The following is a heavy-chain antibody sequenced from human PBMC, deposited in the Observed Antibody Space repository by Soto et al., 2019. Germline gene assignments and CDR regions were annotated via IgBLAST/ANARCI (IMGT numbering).Heavy chain of an antibody. D-gene: IGHD3-22*01. Sequence: GGSLRLSCAASGFTFSNYGMSWVRQAPGKGLEWVSIIYSGGSTYYADSVKGRFTISRDNSKNTLYLQMNSLRAEDTAVYYCASSSGYYSLDYWGQGTLVTVSS. CDR2: IYSGGST. CDR3: ASSSGYYSLDY. CDR1: GFTFSNYG. V-gene: IGHV3-53*01. J-gene: IGHJ4*02.